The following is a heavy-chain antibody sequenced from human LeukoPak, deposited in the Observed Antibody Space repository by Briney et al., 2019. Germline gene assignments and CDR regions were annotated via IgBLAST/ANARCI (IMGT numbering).Heavy chain of an antibody. D-gene: IGHD3-9*01. CDR1: GYSISSGYY. Sequence: SETLPLTXDVSGYSISSGYYWGWIRQPPGKELVYIGSIYRSGNTYYNPSLKSRVTISVDTSKNQFSLKMSSLTAADTAVYYCARHDILGSSAWIDAFEFWGQGTLVTVSS. CDR2: IYRSGNT. J-gene: IGHJ3*01. V-gene: IGHV4-38-2*01. CDR3: ARHDILGSSAWIDAFEF.